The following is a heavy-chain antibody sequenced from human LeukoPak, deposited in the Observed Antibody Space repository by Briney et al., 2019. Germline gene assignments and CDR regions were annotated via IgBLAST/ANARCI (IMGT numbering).Heavy chain of an antibody. CDR2: IYSSGRT. CDR1: GFTVSTNY. J-gene: IGHJ4*02. Sequence: GGSLRLSCAASGFTVSTNYMSWVRQAPGKGLEWVSVIYSSGRTYYADSVKGRFTISRDNSKNTLYPQMNSLRAEDTALYYCARESNSGYYLSYWGQGTLVAVSS. D-gene: IGHD3-22*01. V-gene: IGHV3-66*01. CDR3: ARESNSGYYLSY.